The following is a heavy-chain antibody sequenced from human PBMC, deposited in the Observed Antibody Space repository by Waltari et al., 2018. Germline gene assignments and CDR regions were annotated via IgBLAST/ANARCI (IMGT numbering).Heavy chain of an antibody. V-gene: IGHV1-69*05. Sequence: QVQLVQSGAEVKKPGSSVRVPCKASGGTFSRYAISWVRQAPGQGLEWMGGIIPIFGTANYAQKFQGRVTITTDESTSTAYMELSSLRSEDTAVYYCARGDYVQAFDIWGQGTMVTVSS. CDR1: GGTFSRYA. D-gene: IGHD4-17*01. CDR3: ARGDYVQAFDI. CDR2: IIPIFGTA. J-gene: IGHJ3*02.